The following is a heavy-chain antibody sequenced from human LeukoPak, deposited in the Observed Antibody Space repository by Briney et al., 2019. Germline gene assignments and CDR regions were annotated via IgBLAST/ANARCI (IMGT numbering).Heavy chain of an antibody. Sequence: GGSLRPSCAAPGFTFSSYAMHWVRQAPGKGLEWVAVTSYDGSNKYYADSVKGRFTISRDNSKNTLYLQMNSLRAEDTAVYYCAREGSRGYSYGYFDYWGQGTLVTVSS. CDR3: AREGSRGYSYGYFDY. CDR1: GFTFSSYA. V-gene: IGHV3-30*04. CDR2: TSYDGSNK. D-gene: IGHD5-18*01. J-gene: IGHJ4*02.